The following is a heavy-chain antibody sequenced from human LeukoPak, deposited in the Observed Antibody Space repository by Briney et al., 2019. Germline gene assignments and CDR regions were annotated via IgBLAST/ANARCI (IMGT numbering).Heavy chain of an antibody. CDR1: GFTLSSYE. CDR2: IGGGSSI. D-gene: IGHD6-19*01. V-gene: IGHV3-48*03. CDR3: ARESSSGWYFDY. J-gene: IGHJ4*02. Sequence: PGGSLRLSCAASGFTLSSYEMNWVRQAPGKGLEWVSYIGGGSSIYYADSVKGRFTISRDNAKNSLYLQMNSLRAEDTAVYYCARESSSGWYFDYWGQGTLVTVSS.